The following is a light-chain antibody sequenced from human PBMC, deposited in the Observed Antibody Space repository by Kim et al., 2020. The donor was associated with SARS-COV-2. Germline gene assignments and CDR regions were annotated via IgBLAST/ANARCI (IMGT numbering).Light chain of an antibody. V-gene: IGKV1-39*01. CDR1: QSIRNY. J-gene: IGKJ4*01. CDR3: QQSYSSPPT. CDR2: AAS. Sequence: SASVGDRITITCRARQSIRNYLNWYQQKPGKAPNLLIYAASSLQSGVSRFSGSGSGTDFTLTISSLQPEDIATYYCQQSYSSPPTFGGGTKVDIK.